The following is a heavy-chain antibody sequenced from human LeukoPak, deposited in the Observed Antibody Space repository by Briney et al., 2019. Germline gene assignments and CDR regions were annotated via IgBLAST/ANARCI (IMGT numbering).Heavy chain of an antibody. CDR3: ARVITGMDY. J-gene: IGHJ4*02. Sequence: PGGSLRLSCAASGFTFSSYSMYWVRQAPGKGLEWVSSISSSGSYIYYADSVKGRFTISRDNARNLLYLQMNSLRAEDTAVYYCARVITGMDYWGQGTLVTVSS. CDR2: ISSSGSYI. D-gene: IGHD1-20*01. V-gene: IGHV3-21*01. CDR1: GFTFSSYS.